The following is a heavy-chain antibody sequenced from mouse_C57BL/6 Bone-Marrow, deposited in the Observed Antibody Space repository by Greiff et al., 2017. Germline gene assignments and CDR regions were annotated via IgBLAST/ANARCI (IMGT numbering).Heavy chain of an antibody. V-gene: IGHV5-6*01. J-gene: IGHJ3*01. CDR3: ARHADYVAY. CDR1: GFTFSSSG. CDR2: ISSGGSYT. D-gene: IGHD2-4*01. Sequence: EVKLMESGGDLVKPGGSLKLSCAASGFTFSSSGMSWVRQTPDTRLEWVATISSGGSYTYYPDSVKGRFTISRDNAKNTLYLQMSSLKSEDTAMYYCARHADYVAYWGQGTLVTVAA.